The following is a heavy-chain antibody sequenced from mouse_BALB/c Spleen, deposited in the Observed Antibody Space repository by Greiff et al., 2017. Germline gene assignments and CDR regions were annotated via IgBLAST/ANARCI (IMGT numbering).Heavy chain of an antibody. CDR3: ARCDYLSWFAY. D-gene: IGHD2-4*01. J-gene: IGHJ3*01. CDR1: GYTFTSYW. CDR2: INPSTGYT. Sequence: QVQLKESGAELAKPGASVKMSCKASGYTFTSYWMHWVKQRPGQGLEWIGYINPSTGYTEYNQKFKDKATLTADKSSSTAYMQLSSLTSEDSAVYYCARCDYLSWFAYWGQGTLVTVSA. V-gene: IGHV1-7*01.